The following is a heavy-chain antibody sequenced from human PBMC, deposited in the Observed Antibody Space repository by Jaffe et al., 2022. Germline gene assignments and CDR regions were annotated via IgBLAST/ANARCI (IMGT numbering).Heavy chain of an antibody. V-gene: IGHV3-30*02. CDR1: GFTFSSYG. Sequence: QVQLVESGGGVVQPGGSLRLSCAASGFTFSSYGMHWVRQAPGKGLEWVAFIRYDGSNKYYADSVKGRFTISRDNSKNTLYLQMNSLRAEDTAVYYCAKITRYGDYIFKAGFDYWGQGTLVTVSS. CDR2: IRYDGSNK. J-gene: IGHJ4*02. D-gene: IGHD4-17*01. CDR3: AKITRYGDYIFKAGFDY.